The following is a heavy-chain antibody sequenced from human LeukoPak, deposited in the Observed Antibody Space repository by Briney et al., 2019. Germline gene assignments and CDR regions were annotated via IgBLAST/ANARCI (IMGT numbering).Heavy chain of an antibody. CDR2: INHSGST. V-gene: IGHV4-34*01. CDR1: GGSFSGFY. Sequence: SETLSLTCAVYGGSFSGFYWSWIRQPPGKGLEWIGEINHSGSTNYNPSLKSRVTISVDTSKNQFSLKLSSVTAADTAVYYCARHAYYYGSGSYSNWFDPWGQGTLVTVSS. CDR3: ARHAYYYGSGSYSNWFDP. J-gene: IGHJ5*02. D-gene: IGHD3-10*01.